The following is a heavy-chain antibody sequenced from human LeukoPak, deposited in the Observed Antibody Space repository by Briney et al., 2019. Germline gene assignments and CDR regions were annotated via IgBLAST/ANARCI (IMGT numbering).Heavy chain of an antibody. J-gene: IGHJ4*02. CDR2: ISSSSSYM. CDR1: GFTFSSYS. V-gene: IGHV3-21*01. Sequence: PGGSLRLSCAASGFTFSSYSMNWVRQAPGKGLEWVSSISSSSSYMYYADSVKGRFTISRDNAKDTLYLQMNSLRPEDTAVYYCARDGGDSSGYYWGLGYWGQGTLVTVSS. CDR3: ARDGGDSSGYYWGLGY. D-gene: IGHD3-22*01.